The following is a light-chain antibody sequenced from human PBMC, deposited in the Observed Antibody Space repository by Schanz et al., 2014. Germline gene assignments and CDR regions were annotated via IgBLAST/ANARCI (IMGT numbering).Light chain of an antibody. J-gene: IGKJ1*01. CDR3: QQRNSWPRT. CDR1: QNVASY. Sequence: EIVLTQSPATLSLSPGERATLSCRASQNVASYLAWYQQRPGRAPRLLIYGASARASGIPGRFSGGRSGTDFTLTVSSLQSEDFAVYYCQQRNSWPRTFGQGTKVEIK. CDR2: GAS. V-gene: IGKV3-11*01.